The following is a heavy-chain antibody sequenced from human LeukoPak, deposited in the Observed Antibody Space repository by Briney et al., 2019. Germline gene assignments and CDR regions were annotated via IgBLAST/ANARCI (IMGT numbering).Heavy chain of an antibody. CDR1: GFIFSKFW. D-gene: IGHD6-19*01. V-gene: IGHV3-23*01. Sequence: GGSLRLSCGASGFIFSKFWMSWVRQAPGKGLEWVSAISGSGGSTYYADSVKGRFTISRDNSKNTLYLQMNSLRAEDTAVYYCAKDDTLYSSGPFYYWGQGTLVTVSS. J-gene: IGHJ4*02. CDR2: ISGSGGST. CDR3: AKDDTLYSSGPFYY.